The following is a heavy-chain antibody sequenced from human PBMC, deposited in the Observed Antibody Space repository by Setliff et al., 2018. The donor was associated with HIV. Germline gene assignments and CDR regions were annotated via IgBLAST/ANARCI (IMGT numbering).Heavy chain of an antibody. J-gene: IGHJ4*02. CDR3: AREFCTHGVCYEYYLDY. V-gene: IGHV4-59*11. Sequence: PSETLSLTCTVSGGSISRHYWSWIRQSPGKGLEWIGYINDSGSAKYNPPLKSRVTISVETSKSQFSLKLNSVTAADSAIYYCAREFCTHGVCYEYYLDYWGQGTLVTVSS. CDR2: INDSGSA. D-gene: IGHD2-8*01. CDR1: GGSISRHY.